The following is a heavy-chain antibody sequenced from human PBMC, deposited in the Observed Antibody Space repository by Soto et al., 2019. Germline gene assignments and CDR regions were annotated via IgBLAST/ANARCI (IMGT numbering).Heavy chain of an antibody. Sequence: ASVKVSCKASGYTFTSYYMHWVRQAPGQGLEWMGIINPSGGSTSYAQKFQGRVTMTRDTSTSTVYMELSSLRSEDTAVYYCARDHYFWIGYYRYYYYYYMDVWGKGTTVTVSS. CDR1: GYTFTSYY. V-gene: IGHV1-46*03. D-gene: IGHD3-3*01. CDR3: ARDHYFWIGYYRYYYYYYMDV. CDR2: INPSGGST. J-gene: IGHJ6*03.